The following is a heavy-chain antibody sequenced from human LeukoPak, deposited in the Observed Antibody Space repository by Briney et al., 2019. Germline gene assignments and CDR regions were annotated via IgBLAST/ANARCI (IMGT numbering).Heavy chain of an antibody. J-gene: IGHJ4*02. CDR3: ARGPRSKVRGVIMDY. CDR1: GGTFSSYA. D-gene: IGHD3-10*01. V-gene: IGHV1-69*01. CDR2: IIPIFGTA. Sequence: GSSVKVSCKASGGTFSSYAISWVRQAPGQGLEWMGGIIPIFGTANYAQKFQGRVTITADESTSTAYMELSSLRSEDTAVYYCARGPRSKVRGVIMDYWGQGTLVTVSS.